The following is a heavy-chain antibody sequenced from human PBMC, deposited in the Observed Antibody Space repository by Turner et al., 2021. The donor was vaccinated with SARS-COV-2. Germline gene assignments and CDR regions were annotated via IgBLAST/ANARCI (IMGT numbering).Heavy chain of an antibody. CDR1: GFTFSSHG. V-gene: IGHV3-33*01. Sequence: QVPPVQSGGGVVEPGGCLGPSCAPAGFTFSSHGVLWVRQAPGKGLEWEAVIWYYGSNKYYSDSVKGRLTISRDNSKNTLYLQMNSLRAEDTAVYYCAREGDYGGNSGGFDYWGQGTLVTVSS. D-gene: IGHD4-17*01. CDR2: IWYYGSNK. CDR3: AREGDYGGNSGGFDY. J-gene: IGHJ4*02.